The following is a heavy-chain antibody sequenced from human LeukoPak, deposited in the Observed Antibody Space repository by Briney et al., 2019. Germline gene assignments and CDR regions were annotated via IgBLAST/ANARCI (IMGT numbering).Heavy chain of an antibody. Sequence: SGGSLRLSCAASGFTFDDYAMNWVRQAPGKGLEWVSSISSSSSYIYYADSVKGRFTISRDNAKNSLYLQMNSLRAEDTAVYYCASGGYYGDYYFDYWGQGTLVTVSS. CDR1: GFTFDDYA. D-gene: IGHD4-17*01. J-gene: IGHJ4*02. V-gene: IGHV3-21*01. CDR3: ASGGYYGDYYFDY. CDR2: ISSSSSYI.